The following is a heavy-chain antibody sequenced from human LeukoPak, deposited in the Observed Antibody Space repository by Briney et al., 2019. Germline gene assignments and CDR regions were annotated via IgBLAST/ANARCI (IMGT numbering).Heavy chain of an antibody. J-gene: IGHJ5*02. D-gene: IGHD7-27*01. CDR2: IYYSGST. CDR1: GGSFSGYY. CDR3: ARLTDNWFDP. V-gene: IGHV4-31*11. Sequence: SETLSLTCAVYGGSFSGYYWSWIRQHPGKGLEWIGYIYYSGSTYYNPSLKSRVTISVDTSKNQFSLKLSSVTAADTAVYYCARLTDNWFDPWGQGTLVTVSS.